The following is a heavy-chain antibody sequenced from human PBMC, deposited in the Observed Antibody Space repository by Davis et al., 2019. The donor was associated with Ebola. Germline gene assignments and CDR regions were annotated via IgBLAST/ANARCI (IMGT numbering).Heavy chain of an antibody. CDR1: GFTVNNNY. Sequence: GESLKISCAASGFTVNNNYIIWVRQTPGQGLDWVSIFYGNGGTYHRDSVKGRFTIYRDNSKNTLYLQMNNLRVEDTAVYYCARGGDVYNHAFDVWGQGAMVTVSS. D-gene: IGHD5-24*01. J-gene: IGHJ3*01. CDR3: ARGGDVYNHAFDV. V-gene: IGHV3-66*02. CDR2: FYGNGGT.